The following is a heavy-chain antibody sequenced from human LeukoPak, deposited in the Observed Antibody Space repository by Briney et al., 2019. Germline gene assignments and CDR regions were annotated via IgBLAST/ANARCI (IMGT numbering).Heavy chain of an antibody. CDR1: GDSVSSNSGA. Sequence: SQTLSLTCAISGDSVSSNSGAWHRIRQSPSRGLEWLGRTYYRSKWYNDYAVSVKSRITINPDISKNQFSLQLNSVTPEDTAVYYCAREVAVADGFDYWGQGTLVTVSS. CDR2: TYYRSKWYN. D-gene: IGHD6-19*01. J-gene: IGHJ4*02. CDR3: AREVAVADGFDY. V-gene: IGHV6-1*01.